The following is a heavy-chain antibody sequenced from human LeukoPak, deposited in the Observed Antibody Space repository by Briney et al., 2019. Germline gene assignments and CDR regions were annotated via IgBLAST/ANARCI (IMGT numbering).Heavy chain of an antibody. CDR3: AKDRTIAVTGFFDY. CDR1: GYSISSGYY. CDR2: IYYSGST. Sequence: SETLSLTCTVSGYSISSGYYWGWIRQPPGKGLEWIGYIYYSGSTNYNPSLKSRVTISVDTSKNQFSLKLSSVTAADTAVYYCAKDRTIAVTGFFDYWGQGTLVTVSS. J-gene: IGHJ4*02. V-gene: IGHV4-61*01. D-gene: IGHD6-19*01.